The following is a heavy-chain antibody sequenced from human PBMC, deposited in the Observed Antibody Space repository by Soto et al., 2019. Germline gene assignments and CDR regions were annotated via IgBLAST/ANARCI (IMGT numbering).Heavy chain of an antibody. V-gene: IGHV3-9*01. CDR2: INWNSGSI. Sequence: GGSLSLSCAASGFTFDDYAMHWVRQVPGRGLEWVSGINWNSGSIGYGDSVKGRFAISRDNAKNSLHLQMNSLSAEDTAFYYCVKDESINWYSGHFRHWGQGTLVTVSS. J-gene: IGHJ1*01. D-gene: IGHD6-13*01. CDR1: GFTFDDYA. CDR3: VKDESINWYSGHFRH.